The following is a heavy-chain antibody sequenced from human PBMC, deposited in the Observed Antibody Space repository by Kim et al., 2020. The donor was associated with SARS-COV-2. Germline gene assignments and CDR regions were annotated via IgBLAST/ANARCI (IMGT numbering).Heavy chain of an antibody. V-gene: IGHV4-34*01. Sequence: SETLSLTCAVYGGSFSGYYWSWIRQPPGKGLEWIGEINHSGSTNYNPSLKSRVTISVDTSKNQFSLKLSSVTAADTAVYYCARVGRFLGWFDPWGQGTLVTVSS. CDR3: ARVGRFLGWFDP. J-gene: IGHJ5*02. CDR1: GGSFSGYY. D-gene: IGHD3-3*01. CDR2: INHSGST.